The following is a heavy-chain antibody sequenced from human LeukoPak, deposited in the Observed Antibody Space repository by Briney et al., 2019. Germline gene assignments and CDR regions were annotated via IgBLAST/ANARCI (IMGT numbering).Heavy chain of an antibody. D-gene: IGHD2-2*02. CDR2: ISGSGGST. CDR1: GFTFSSYA. V-gene: IGHV3-23*01. J-gene: IGHJ4*02. CDR3: AKFACSSTSCYTPFDY. Sequence: GGSLRLSCAASGFTFSSYAMSWVRQAPGKGLEWVSAISGSGGSTYYADSVKGRFTISRDNSKNTLYLQMNSLRAEDTAVYYCAKFACSSTSCYTPFDYWGQGTLVTVSS.